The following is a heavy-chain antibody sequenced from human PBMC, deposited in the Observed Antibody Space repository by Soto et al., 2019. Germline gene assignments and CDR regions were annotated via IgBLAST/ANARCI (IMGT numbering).Heavy chain of an antibody. D-gene: IGHD3-10*01. CDR1: GGSFSGYQ. CDR3: ARGLILWFGELSRRGGYYYYMDV. J-gene: IGHJ6*03. CDR2: INDSGNI. V-gene: IGHV4-34*01. Sequence: QVQLQQWGAGLLKPSETLSLTCAVYGGSFSGYQWSWIRQTPGKGLEWIGEINDSGNINYNPSLKSRVAILIDTPKNNTTQKLNSVTDAHTDVYYSARGLILWFGELSRRGGYYYYMDVWGKGTTVTVSS.